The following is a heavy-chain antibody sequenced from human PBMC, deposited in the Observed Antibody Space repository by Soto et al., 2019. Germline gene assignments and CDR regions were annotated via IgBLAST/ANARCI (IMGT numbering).Heavy chain of an antibody. CDR2: IDPSDSYT. CDR1: GYSFTSYW. D-gene: IGHD3-22*01. CDR3: ARRWGYYYDSSGYRGAFDI. J-gene: IGHJ3*02. V-gene: IGHV5-10-1*01. Sequence: GESLKISCKGSGYSFTSYWISWVRQMPGKGLEWMGRIDPSDSYTNYSPSFQGHVTISADKSISTAYLQWSSLKASDTAMYYCARRWGYYYDSSGYRGAFDIWGQGTMVT.